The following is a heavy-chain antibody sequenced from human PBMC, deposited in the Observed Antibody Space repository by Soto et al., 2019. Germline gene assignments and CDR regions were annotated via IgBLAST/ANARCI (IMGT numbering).Heavy chain of an antibody. CDR3: AREGTTVPQDGFDYYGMDV. J-gene: IGHJ6*02. CDR2: VIPIFGST. V-gene: IGHV1-69*01. Sequence: QVQLVQSGAEVRKPGSSVKVSCKASGGTFSSYAITWVRQAPGQGLEWMGGVIPIFGSTNYAQKFQGRVTITADEATSTAYMELSILRSEDTAVYDCAREGTTVPQDGFDYYGMDVWCQGTTVTVSS. CDR1: GGTFSSYA. D-gene: IGHD3-10*01.